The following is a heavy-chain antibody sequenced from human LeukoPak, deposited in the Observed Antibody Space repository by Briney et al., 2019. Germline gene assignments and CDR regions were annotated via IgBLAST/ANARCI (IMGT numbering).Heavy chain of an antibody. J-gene: IGHJ3*02. CDR1: GFTFSSYG. D-gene: IGHD3-22*01. CDR3: AKGHSSGYYTPSLLDAFDI. V-gene: IGHV3-30*18. Sequence: GRSLRLSCAASGFTFSSYGMHWVRQAPDKGLEWVAVISYDGSNKYYADSVRGRFTISRDNSKNTLSVQVNSLRAEDTAVYYCAKGHSSGYYTPSLLDAFDIWGQGTMVTASS. CDR2: ISYDGSNK.